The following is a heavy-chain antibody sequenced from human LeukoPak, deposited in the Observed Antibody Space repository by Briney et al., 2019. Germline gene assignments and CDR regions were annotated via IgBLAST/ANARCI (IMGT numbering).Heavy chain of an antibody. Sequence: GASVKVSCKVSGYTLTKLSMHWVRQAPGKGLEWMGSFDPDDGKTLYAQRFQGRVTMTEDTSTDTAYMDLSSLRSEDTAVYYCATGPPDLEWELRRWGQGTLVTVSS. CDR1: GYTLTKLS. CDR3: ATGPPDLEWELRR. D-gene: IGHD1-26*01. J-gene: IGHJ4*02. CDR2: FDPDDGKT. V-gene: IGHV1-24*01.